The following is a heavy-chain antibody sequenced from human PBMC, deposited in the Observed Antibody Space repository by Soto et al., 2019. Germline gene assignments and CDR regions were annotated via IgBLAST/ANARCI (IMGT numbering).Heavy chain of an antibody. CDR1: GFTFSTFY. Sequence: QVQLVESGGGLVEPGGSLRLSCEASGFTFSTFYMSWIRQSPGRGLEWLSYISPSTTYTTYAGSVKGRFTISRDNAKNTMYLQMNNPRGEDTAIYYCAGGNVHQQPWPRWGQGTLVTVSS. J-gene: IGHJ4*02. CDR3: AGGNVHQQPWPR. V-gene: IGHV3-11*05. D-gene: IGHD1-26*01. CDR2: ISPSTTYT.